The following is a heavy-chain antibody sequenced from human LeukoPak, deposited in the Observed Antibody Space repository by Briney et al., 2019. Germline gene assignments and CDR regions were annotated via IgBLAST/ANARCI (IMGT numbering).Heavy chain of an antibody. CDR3: ARDGVMAETPFYIDS. CDR1: GFIFNSYG. D-gene: IGHD2-21*01. J-gene: IGHJ4*02. Sequence: GASLRLSCTGSGFIFNSYGINWVRQAPGKGLEWVAYISSSTSNIFYADSVKGRFTISRDHAKDSVLLQMNSLRVEDTALYFCARDGVMAETPFYIDSWGQGALVTVSS. V-gene: IGHV3-48*01. CDR2: ISSSTSNI.